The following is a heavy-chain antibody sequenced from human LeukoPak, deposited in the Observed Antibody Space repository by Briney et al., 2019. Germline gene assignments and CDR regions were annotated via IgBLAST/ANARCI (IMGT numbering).Heavy chain of an antibody. D-gene: IGHD3-9*01. CDR3: AKQGRDWLRDYYYYMDV. Sequence: GGSLRLSCAASGFTFSSYGMHWVRQAPGKGLEWVAVISYDGSKKYYADSVKGRFTIYRDNYKNMLYLQMNSLRAEDTAVYYCAKQGRDWLRDYYYYMDVWGKGTTVTISS. CDR2: ISYDGSKK. CDR1: GFTFSSYG. V-gene: IGHV3-30*18. J-gene: IGHJ6*03.